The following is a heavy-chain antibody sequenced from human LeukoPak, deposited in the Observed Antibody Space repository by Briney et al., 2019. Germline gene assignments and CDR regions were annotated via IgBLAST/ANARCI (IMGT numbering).Heavy chain of an antibody. Sequence: PSETLSLTCTVSGGSISSYYWSWIRQPPGKGLEWIGYIYYSGSTNYNPSLKSRVTISVDTSKNQFSLKLSSVTAADTAVYYCAKSGDLEWRNWFDPWGQGTLVTVSS. CDR3: AKSGDLEWRNWFDP. CDR2: IYYSGST. J-gene: IGHJ5*02. V-gene: IGHV4-59*01. D-gene: IGHD3-3*01. CDR1: GGSISSYY.